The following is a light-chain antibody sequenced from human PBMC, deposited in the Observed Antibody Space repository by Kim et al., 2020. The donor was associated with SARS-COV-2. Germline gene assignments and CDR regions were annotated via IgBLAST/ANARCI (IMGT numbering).Light chain of an antibody. CDR2: AAS. CDR1: QSVSTY. V-gene: IGKV3-11*01. Sequence: ETVLTQSPGTLSLSPGEGGTLSCRASQSVSTYLAWYQLKPGQAPRLLIYAASSRATGIPPRFSGSGSGTDFTLTISSLQPEDIAVYYCQQHREWPPTFGGGTKVDIK. J-gene: IGKJ4*01. CDR3: QQHREWPPT.